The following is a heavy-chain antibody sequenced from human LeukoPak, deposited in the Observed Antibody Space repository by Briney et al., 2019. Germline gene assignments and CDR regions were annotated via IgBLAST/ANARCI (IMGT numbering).Heavy chain of an antibody. CDR2: IIPIFGTA. CDR1: GGTFSSYA. Sequence: GASVKVSCKASGGTFSSYAISWVRQAPGQGLEWMGGIIPIFGTANYAQKFQGRVTITTDESTSTAYMELSSLRSEDTAVHYCASGDIVVVPAAPNYYYYMDVWGKGTTVTVSS. V-gene: IGHV1-69*05. D-gene: IGHD2-2*01. CDR3: ASGDIVVVPAAPNYYYYMDV. J-gene: IGHJ6*03.